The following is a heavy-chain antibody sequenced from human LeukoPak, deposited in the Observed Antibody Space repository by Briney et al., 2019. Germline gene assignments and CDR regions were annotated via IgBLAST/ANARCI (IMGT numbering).Heavy chain of an antibody. CDR2: ISGDGGST. D-gene: IGHD6-19*01. Sequence: GGSLRLSCAASGFTFDDYAMHWVRQAPGKGLEWVSLISGDGGSTYYADSVKGRFTISRDNSKNSLYLQMNSLRTEDTALYYCAKTYSSGWGGGAEGDYWGQGTLVTVSS. CDR3: AKTYSSGWGGGAEGDY. CDR1: GFTFDDYA. V-gene: IGHV3-43*02. J-gene: IGHJ4*02.